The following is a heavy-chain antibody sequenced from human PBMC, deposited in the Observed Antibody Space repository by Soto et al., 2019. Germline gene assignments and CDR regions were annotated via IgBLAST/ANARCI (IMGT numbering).Heavy chain of an antibody. CDR3: TRDGRGLGRLSLFEY. D-gene: IGHD2-21*02. Sequence: GFLRLFCAASWFTFRHVWLSWVRQGPGKGLEWLGRIKSRTENETTDYASPARGRFIISRDDSKNMLYLQLSSLRIEDTAVYYCTRDGRGLGRLSLFEYWGQGVLVTVSS. J-gene: IGHJ4*02. CDR1: WFTFRHVW. CDR2: IKSRTENETT. V-gene: IGHV3-15*01.